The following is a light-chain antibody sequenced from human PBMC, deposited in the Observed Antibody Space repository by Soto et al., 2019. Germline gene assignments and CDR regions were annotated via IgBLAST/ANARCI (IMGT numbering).Light chain of an antibody. J-gene: IGKJ5*01. CDR2: GAS. Sequence: EIVLTQSPGTLSLSPGERATLSCRASQSVSSSYLGWYQQKPSQAPRLLIYGASTRASGIPATFSGSGSGTEFTLTITSLQSEDLAVYYCKHYDNWPFTLGQGTRLEVK. V-gene: IGKV3-15*01. CDR3: KHYDNWPFT. CDR1: QSVSSSY.